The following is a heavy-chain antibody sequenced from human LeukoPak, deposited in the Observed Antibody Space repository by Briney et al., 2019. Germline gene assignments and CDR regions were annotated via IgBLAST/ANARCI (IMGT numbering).Heavy chain of an antibody. J-gene: IGHJ6*03. CDR2: INPNSGGT. V-gene: IGHV1-2*02. Sequence: ASVKVSCKASGYTFTGYYMHWVRQAPGQGLEWMGWINPNSGGTNYAQKFQGRVTMTRDTSISTAYMELSRLRSDDTAVYYCARGKIYYYYYYMDVWGKGTTVTVSS. CDR1: GYTFTGYY. CDR3: ARGKIYYYYYYMDV.